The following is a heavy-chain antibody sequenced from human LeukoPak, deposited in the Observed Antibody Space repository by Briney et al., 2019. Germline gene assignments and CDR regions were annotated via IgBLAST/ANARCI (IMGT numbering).Heavy chain of an antibody. D-gene: IGHD2-21*02. CDR3: ARLRSCGGDCYYFDY. CDR2: INPRGGST. J-gene: IGHJ4*02. Sequence: GASVKVSCRASGYTFTSPEIHWVRQAPGQGLEWMGIINPRGGSTNYAQEFQGRVTMTRGTSTSTVYMELSSLTSEDTAVYYCARLRSCGGDCYYFDYWGQGTLVTVSS. CDR1: GYTFTSPE. V-gene: IGHV1-46*01.